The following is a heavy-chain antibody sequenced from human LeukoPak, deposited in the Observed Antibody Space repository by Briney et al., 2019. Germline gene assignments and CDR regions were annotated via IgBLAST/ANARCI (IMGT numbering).Heavy chain of an antibody. V-gene: IGHV3-23*01. Sequence: PGGSLRLSCTASGLTLSSFGMHWVRQAPGKGLEWVSVISGTGGSTNYADSVKGRFTISRDNSKNTLYLQMNSLRAEDTAVYYCAKRFSSSWYYFDYWGQGTLVTVSS. CDR2: ISGTGGST. D-gene: IGHD6-13*01. J-gene: IGHJ4*02. CDR1: GLTLSSFG. CDR3: AKRFSSSWYYFDY.